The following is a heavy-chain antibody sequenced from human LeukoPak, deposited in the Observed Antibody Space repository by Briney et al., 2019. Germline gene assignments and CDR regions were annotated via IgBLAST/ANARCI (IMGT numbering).Heavy chain of an antibody. D-gene: IGHD3-22*01. V-gene: IGHV1-18*01. CDR3: ARGNNYYDSSGYLDY. J-gene: IGHJ4*02. CDR2: ISAYNGNT. Sequence: ASVKVSCKASGYTFTSYGISWVRQAPGQGLEWMGWISAYNGNTNYAQKLQGRVTMTTDTSTSTAYMELRSLRSDDTAVYYCARGNNYYDSSGYLDYWGQGTLVTVSS. CDR1: GYTFTSYG.